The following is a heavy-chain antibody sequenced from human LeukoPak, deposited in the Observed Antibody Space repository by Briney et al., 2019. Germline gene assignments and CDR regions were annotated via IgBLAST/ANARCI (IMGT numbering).Heavy chain of an antibody. V-gene: IGHV4-39*07. CDR3: ANLRNYYYMDV. Sequence: SETLSLTCTVSGGSISSSSYYWGWIRQPPGKGLEWIGSIYYSGSTYYNPSLKSRVTISVDTSKNQFSLKLSSVTAADTAVYYCANLRNYYYMDVWGKGTTVTVSS. CDR1: GGSISSSSYY. CDR2: IYYSGST. J-gene: IGHJ6*03.